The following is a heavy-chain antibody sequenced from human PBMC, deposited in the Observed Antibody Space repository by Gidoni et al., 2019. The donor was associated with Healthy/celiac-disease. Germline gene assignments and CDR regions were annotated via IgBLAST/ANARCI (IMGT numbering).Heavy chain of an antibody. CDR2: IYYSGST. D-gene: IGHD3-16*01. CDR3: ARDRVVGALPDY. CDR1: GGSISSYY. Sequence: QVQLQESGPGLVKPSATLSLTCTGYGGSISSYYWSWIRQPPGKGLEWIGYIYYSGSTNYNPSLKSRVTISVDTSKNQFSLKLSSVTAADTAVYYCARDRVVGALPDYWGQGTLVTVSS. V-gene: IGHV4-59*01. J-gene: IGHJ4*02.